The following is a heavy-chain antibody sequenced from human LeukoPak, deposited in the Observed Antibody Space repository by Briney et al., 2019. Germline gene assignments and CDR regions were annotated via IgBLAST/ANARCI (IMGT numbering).Heavy chain of an antibody. CDR3: ARVGRAVDGFSIGY. D-gene: IGHD6-19*01. Sequence: SETLSLTCTVSGGSISSYYWSWIRQPPGKGLEWIGYIYYSGSTNYNPSLKSRVTISVDTSKNQFSMKLSSVTAADTAVYYCARVGRAVDGFSIGYWGQGTLVTVSS. J-gene: IGHJ4*02. CDR1: GGSISSYY. CDR2: IYYSGST. V-gene: IGHV4-59*01.